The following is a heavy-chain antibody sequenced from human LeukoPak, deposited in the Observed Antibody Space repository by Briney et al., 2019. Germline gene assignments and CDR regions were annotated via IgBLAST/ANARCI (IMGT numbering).Heavy chain of an antibody. V-gene: IGHV3-66*01. Sequence: PGGSLRLSCAASGFTVSSKYMSWVRQAPGKGLEGVSVIYSGGSRYYADSVKGIFTTSRENFKNTLYLQMNSLGAEDAAVYYCARGVYCGGDCRYFDYWGQGTLVTVSS. J-gene: IGHJ4*02. CDR3: ARGVYCGGDCRYFDY. CDR2: IYSGGSR. D-gene: IGHD2-21*02. CDR1: GFTVSSKY.